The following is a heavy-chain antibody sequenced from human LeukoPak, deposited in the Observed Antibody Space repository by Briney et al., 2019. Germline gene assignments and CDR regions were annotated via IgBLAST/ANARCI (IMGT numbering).Heavy chain of an antibody. CDR2: ISAYNGNT. CDR3: ARRVGLDYYDSSGYPDY. D-gene: IGHD3-22*01. Sequence: ASAKVSCKASGYTFTSYGISWVRQAPGQGLEWMGWISAYNGNTNYAQKLQGRVTMTTDTSTSTAYMELRSLRSDDTAVYYCARRVGLDYYDSSGYPDYWGQGTLVTVSS. J-gene: IGHJ4*02. V-gene: IGHV1-18*01. CDR1: GYTFTSYG.